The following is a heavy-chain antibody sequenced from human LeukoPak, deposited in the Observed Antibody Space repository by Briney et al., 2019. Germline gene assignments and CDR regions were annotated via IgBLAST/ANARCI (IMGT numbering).Heavy chain of an antibody. Sequence: SETLSLTCTVSGVSISSSNSYWGWIRQPPGKGLEWIGSIYYAGNTYYNASLKSRVTISIDTSKNQISLKLSSVTAADTAVYYCARGQRWNYIVHYYYMDVWGKGTTVTVSS. CDR1: GVSISSSNSY. J-gene: IGHJ6*03. V-gene: IGHV4-39*01. CDR2: IYYAGNT. D-gene: IGHD1-7*01. CDR3: ARGQRWNYIVHYYYMDV.